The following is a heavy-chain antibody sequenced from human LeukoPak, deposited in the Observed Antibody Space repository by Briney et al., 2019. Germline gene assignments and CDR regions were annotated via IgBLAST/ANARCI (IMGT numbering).Heavy chain of an antibody. J-gene: IGHJ3*02. CDR2: ISSSSSTI. CDR3: AKAHYDSSGYGAFDI. D-gene: IGHD3-22*01. CDR1: GFTFSSYT. V-gene: IGHV3-48*04. Sequence: GGSLRLSCAASGFTFSSYTMNWVRQAPGKGLEWVSYISSSSSTIYYADSVKGRFTISRDNAKNSLYLQMNSLRAEDTAVYYCAKAHYDSSGYGAFDIWGQGTMVTLSS.